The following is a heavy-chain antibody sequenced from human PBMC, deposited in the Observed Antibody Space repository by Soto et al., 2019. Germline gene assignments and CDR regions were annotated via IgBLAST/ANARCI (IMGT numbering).Heavy chain of an antibody. CDR2: IYLGDSTT. Sequence: GESLKICCKTSGYSFTTYYISWVRQLPGKGLEWMGIIYLGDSTTKYSPSFQGQVTISADESISTVYLQWSNLRASDTAIYYCARPDSTSLPWMVEFDYWGQGTPVTVSS. J-gene: IGHJ4*02. CDR3: ARPDSTSLPWMVEFDY. CDR1: GYSFTTYY. D-gene: IGHD2-15*01. V-gene: IGHV5-51*01.